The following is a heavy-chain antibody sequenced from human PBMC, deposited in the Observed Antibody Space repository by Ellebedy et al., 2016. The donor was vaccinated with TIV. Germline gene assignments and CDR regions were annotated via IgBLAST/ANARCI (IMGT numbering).Heavy chain of an antibody. V-gene: IGHV3-7*01. CDR2: IKEDGSEK. CDR3: ARERVVGATDFDY. J-gene: IGHJ4*02. D-gene: IGHD1-26*01. CDR1: GFTFSSYW. Sequence: GGSLRLSXAASGFTFSSYWMSWVRQAPGKGLEWVANIKEDGSEKYYVDSVKGRFTISRDNTKNSLYMQMNSLRAEDTAVYYCARERVVGATDFDYWGQGTLVIVSS.